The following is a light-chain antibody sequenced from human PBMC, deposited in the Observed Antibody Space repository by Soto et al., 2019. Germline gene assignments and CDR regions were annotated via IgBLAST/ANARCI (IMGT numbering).Light chain of an antibody. CDR3: ISYTSDDVRYV. V-gene: IGLV2-14*01. CDR1: NSDVGIYDF. J-gene: IGLJ1*01. Sequence: QSVLTQPASVSGTPGQSITISCTGSNSDVGIYDFVSWYQHHPGRAPKLIVSEVSHRPSGVSNRFSGSKSGNTASLTISGTHSDEEADYHCISYTSDDVRYVFGTGTKVTVL. CDR2: EVS.